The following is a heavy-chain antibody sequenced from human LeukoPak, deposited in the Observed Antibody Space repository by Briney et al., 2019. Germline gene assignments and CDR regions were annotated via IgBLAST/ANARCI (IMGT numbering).Heavy chain of an antibody. CDR1: GDSISPYY. CDR2: IFYNGNT. V-gene: IGHV4-59*01. CDR3: ARGGYYYMDV. J-gene: IGHJ6*03. Sequence: SETLSLTCTVSGDSISPYYWSWIRQPPGKGLEWIAYIFYNGNTNYNPSLKSRVTISLDASKKEFYLKVSSVTAADTAVYYCARGGYYYMDVWGKGTTVTVSS.